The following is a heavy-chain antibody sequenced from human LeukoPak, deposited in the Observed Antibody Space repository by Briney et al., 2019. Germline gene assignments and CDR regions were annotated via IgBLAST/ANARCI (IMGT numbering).Heavy chain of an antibody. V-gene: IGHV3-48*04. CDR2: ISSSGSTM. D-gene: IGHD4-17*01. Sequence: GGSLRLSCAASGFTFSSYNMNWVRQAPGKGLEWVSYISSSGSTMYYADSVKGRFTISRDNANNSLSLQMNSLRVEDTAVYFCARYGAWLYYFDYWGQGTLVTVSS. CDR3: ARYGAWLYYFDY. J-gene: IGHJ4*02. CDR1: GFTFSSYN.